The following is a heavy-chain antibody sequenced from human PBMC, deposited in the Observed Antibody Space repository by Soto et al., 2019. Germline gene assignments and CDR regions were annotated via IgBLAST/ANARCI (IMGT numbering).Heavy chain of an antibody. CDR1: GFTFSSYG. J-gene: IGHJ6*02. CDR2: IWYDGSNK. D-gene: IGHD3-3*01. V-gene: IGHV3-33*01. Sequence: QVQLVESGGGVVQPGRSLRLSCAASGFTFSSYGMHWVRQAPGKGLEWLAVIWYDGSNKYYADSVKGRFTISRDNSKNTLYLQMNSLRAEDTAVYYCARAYDFWSGYYRGYYYGMDVWGQGTTVTVSS. CDR3: ARAYDFWSGYYRGYYYGMDV.